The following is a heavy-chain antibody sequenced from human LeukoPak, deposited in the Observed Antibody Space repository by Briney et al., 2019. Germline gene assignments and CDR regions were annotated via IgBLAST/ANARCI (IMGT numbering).Heavy chain of an antibody. CDR2: IYYSGST. CDR1: GGSISSYY. D-gene: IGHD6-19*01. V-gene: IGHV4-59*01. J-gene: IGHJ4*02. CDR3: ARSSGWYEGYFDY. Sequence: SETLSLTCTVSGGSISSYYWSWIRQPPGKGLEWIGYIYYSGSTNYNPSLKSRVTISVDTSKNQSSLKLSSVTAADTAVYYCARSSGWYEGYFDYWGQGTLVTVSS.